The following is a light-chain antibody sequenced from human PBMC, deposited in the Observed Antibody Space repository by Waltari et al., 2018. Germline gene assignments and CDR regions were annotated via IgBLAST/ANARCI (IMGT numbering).Light chain of an antibody. Sequence: DIQMTQSPSSLSASVGDRVTITCRASQSISSYLNWYQQKPGKAPKLLIYAASSLQIGVPSSFSGSGAGTDFTLTISSLQPEDFATYYCQQSYSTPQTFGQGTKVEIK. V-gene: IGKV1-39*01. J-gene: IGKJ1*01. CDR1: QSISSY. CDR3: QQSYSTPQT. CDR2: AAS.